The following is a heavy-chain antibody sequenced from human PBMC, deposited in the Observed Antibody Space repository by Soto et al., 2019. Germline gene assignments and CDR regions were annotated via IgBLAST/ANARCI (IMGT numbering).Heavy chain of an antibody. CDR3: ARLGIAVANLDSYYYYYGMDV. D-gene: IGHD6-19*01. J-gene: IGHJ6*02. V-gene: IGHV1-18*01. Sequence: ASVKVSCKXSGYTFTSYGISWVRQAPGQGLEWMGWISAYNGNTNYAQKLQGRVTMTTDTSTSTAYMELRGLRSDDTAVYYCARLGIAVANLDSYYYYYGMDVWGQGTTVTVSS. CDR2: ISAYNGNT. CDR1: GYTFTSYG.